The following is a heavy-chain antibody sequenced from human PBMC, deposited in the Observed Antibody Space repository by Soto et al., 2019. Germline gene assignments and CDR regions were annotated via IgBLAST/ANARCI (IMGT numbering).Heavy chain of an antibody. CDR2: IRSKAYGGTT. J-gene: IGHJ5*02. CDR1: GFTFGDYA. V-gene: IGHV3-49*03. CDR3: TRDRFGSRFDP. Sequence: GGSLRLSCTASGFTFGDYAMSWFRQAPGKGLEWVGFIRSKAYGGTTEYAASVKGRFTISRDDSKSIAYLQMNSLKTEDTAVYYCTRDRFGSRFDPWGQGTLVTVSS. D-gene: IGHD2-15*01.